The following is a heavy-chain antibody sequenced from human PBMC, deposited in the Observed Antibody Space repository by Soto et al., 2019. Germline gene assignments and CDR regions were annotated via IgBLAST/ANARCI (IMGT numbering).Heavy chain of an antibody. CDR2: ISYHGSDK. CDR3: AKDHLTTTGTTVGY. V-gene: IGHV3-30*18. Sequence: QVQLVESGGGVVQPGRSLRLSCAASGFTFSNYGMHWVRQAPGKGLEWVAVISYHGSDKYYADSVKGRFTISRDNSKNTLYLPMDSLRAEDTAVYYCAKDHLTTTGTTVGYWGQGTRVTVSS. D-gene: IGHD4-17*01. J-gene: IGHJ4*02. CDR1: GFTFSNYG.